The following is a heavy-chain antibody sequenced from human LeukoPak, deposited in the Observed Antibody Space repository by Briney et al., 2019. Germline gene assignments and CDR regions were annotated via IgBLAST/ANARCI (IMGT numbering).Heavy chain of an antibody. Sequence: GGSLRLSCAASGFTFSSYAMNWVRQAPGKGLEWVSGIHSGGSTYYADSVKGRFTISRDSSRNTLYLQMNSLRVEDTAVYYCARMSYRSGWGWGRGTLVTASS. J-gene: IGHJ2*01. V-gene: IGHV3-53*01. CDR3: ARMSYRSGWG. CDR2: IHSGGST. CDR1: GFTFSSYA. D-gene: IGHD6-19*01.